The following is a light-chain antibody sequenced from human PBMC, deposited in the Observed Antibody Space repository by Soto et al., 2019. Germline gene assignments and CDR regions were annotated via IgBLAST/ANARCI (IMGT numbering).Light chain of an antibody. CDR2: KAS. CDR1: QSISTS. J-gene: IGKJ4*01. Sequence: DIQMTQSPSTLYASVGVRVTITCRASQSISTSLAWYQQKPGKAPKVLIDKASSLESGDPSRFSGSGSGTEFTLTITSLQPDDSATYYCQQYNSYPVTFGGGTKVEIK. V-gene: IGKV1-5*03. CDR3: QQYNSYPVT.